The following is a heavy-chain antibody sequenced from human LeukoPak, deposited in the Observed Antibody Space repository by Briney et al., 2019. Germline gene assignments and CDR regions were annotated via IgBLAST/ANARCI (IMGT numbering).Heavy chain of an antibody. Sequence: ASVKVPCKASGYIFASYYMQWVRQAPGQGLEWMGIINPDGGSTSYARKFQGRVTMTRETSTSTVYMELSSLRSEDTAVYYCVRPPSGKDKRHDVLDVWGQGTVVTVSS. CDR2: INPDGGST. CDR3: VRPPSGKDKRHDVLDV. J-gene: IGHJ3*01. V-gene: IGHV1-46*01. CDR1: GYIFASYY. D-gene: IGHD1-26*01.